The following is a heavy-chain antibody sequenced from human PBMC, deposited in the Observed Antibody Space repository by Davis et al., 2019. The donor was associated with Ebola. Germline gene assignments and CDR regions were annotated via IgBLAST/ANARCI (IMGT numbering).Heavy chain of an antibody. J-gene: IGHJ4*02. Sequence: GESLKISCAASGFTFSSYWMNWVRQAPGKGLEWVANVKQDGSDKYYADSVKGRFTISRDNSKNTLYLQMNSLRAEDTAVYYCARDQVLLDYWGQGTLVTVSS. V-gene: IGHV3-7*01. CDR3: ARDQVLLDY. D-gene: IGHD2-15*01. CDR1: GFTFSSYW. CDR2: VKQDGSDK.